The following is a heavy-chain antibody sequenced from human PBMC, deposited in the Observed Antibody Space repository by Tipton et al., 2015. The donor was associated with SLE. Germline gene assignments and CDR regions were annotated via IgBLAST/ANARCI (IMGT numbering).Heavy chain of an antibody. CDR3: ARDPQYDYDSSSDAFDF. CDR2: VSDSGST. D-gene: IGHD3-22*01. J-gene: IGHJ3*01. Sequence: TLSLTCTVSGVSISRYSWNWIRQSPGRGLEWIGYVSDSGSTKYNPSLKSRVTISEGTSKNQFSLRLSSVTAADPAVYYCARDPQYDYDSSSDAFDFWGQGIMVTVS. CDR1: GVSISRYS. V-gene: IGHV4-59*01.